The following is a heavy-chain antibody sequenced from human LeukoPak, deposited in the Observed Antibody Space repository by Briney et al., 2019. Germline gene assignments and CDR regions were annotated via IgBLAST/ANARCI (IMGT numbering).Heavy chain of an antibody. J-gene: IGHJ4*02. CDR2: INWNGGST. D-gene: IGHD1-1*01. Sequence: GGSLRLPCAASGFIFDDYGMSWVRQAPGKGLEWVSGINWNGGSTGYADSVKGRFTISRDNAKNSLYLQMNSLRAEDTALYYCARSSHNNYWYFDYWGQGTLVTVSS. CDR1: GFIFDDYG. V-gene: IGHV3-20*04. CDR3: ARSSHNNYWYFDY.